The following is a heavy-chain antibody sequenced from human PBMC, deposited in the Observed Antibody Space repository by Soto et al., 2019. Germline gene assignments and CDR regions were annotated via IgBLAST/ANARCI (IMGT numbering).Heavy chain of an antibody. CDR1: GFTFSLYS. CDR2: ITSSSSYI. V-gene: IGHV3-21*01. J-gene: IGHJ4*02. D-gene: IGHD3-22*01. CDR3: VRARSTDSRPDY. Sequence: EVQLVESGGGLVKPGGSLRLSCAASGFTFSLYSMIWVRQAPGKGLEWVASITSSSSYIYYEDSLKGRFTISRDNAKNSLFLQLDSLRAEDTAVYFCVRARSTDSRPDYWCQGTLVTVSS.